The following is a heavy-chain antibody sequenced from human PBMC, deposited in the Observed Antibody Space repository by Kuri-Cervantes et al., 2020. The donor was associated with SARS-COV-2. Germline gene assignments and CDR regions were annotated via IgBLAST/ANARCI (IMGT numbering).Heavy chain of an antibody. V-gene: IGHV1-18*01. D-gene: IGHD2-2*01. CDR2: ISAYNGNT. Sequence: ASVNVSCKASGYTFTSYGISWVRQAPGQGLEWMGWISAYNGNTNYAQKLQGRVTMTTDTSTSTAYMELRSLRSDDTAVYYCARDGYCSSTSCYAPMDVWGKGTTVTVSS. CDR1: GYTFTSYG. CDR3: ARDGYCSSTSCYAPMDV. J-gene: IGHJ6*04.